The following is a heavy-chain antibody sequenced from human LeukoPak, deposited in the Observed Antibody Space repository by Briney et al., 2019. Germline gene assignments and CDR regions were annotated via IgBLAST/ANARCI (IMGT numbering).Heavy chain of an antibody. D-gene: IGHD2-15*01. CDR3: ARRGTAYCRGGNCYSDKYFDY. CDR2: INYSGNT. CDR1: GGSLSGYY. V-gene: IGHV4-34*01. Sequence: SETLSLTCAVYGGSLSGYYWTWIRHTPGKGQGWIGEINYSGNTNYNRSLKSRVTISADTSKNQFSLRLSSVTAADTAVYYCARRGTAYCRGGNCYSDKYFDYWGQGTQVTVSS. J-gene: IGHJ4*02.